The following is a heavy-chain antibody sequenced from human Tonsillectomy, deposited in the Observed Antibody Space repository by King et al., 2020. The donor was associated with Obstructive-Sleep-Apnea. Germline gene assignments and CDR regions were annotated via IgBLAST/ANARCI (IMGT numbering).Heavy chain of an antibody. J-gene: IGHJ4*02. V-gene: IGHV4-38-2*02. CDR3: ARRGGYCGGGTCRGFDY. CDR1: GFSISTGYY. D-gene: IGHD2-15*01. Sequence: QLQESGPGLVKPSETLSLNCTVSGFSISTGYYWGWIRQPPGKGLEWIGSIYYSGSTSYNPSLASPLTISVDTSKNQLSLKLSSVTAADTAVYYCARRGGYCGGGTCRGFDYWGQGTLVTVSS. CDR2: IYYSGST.